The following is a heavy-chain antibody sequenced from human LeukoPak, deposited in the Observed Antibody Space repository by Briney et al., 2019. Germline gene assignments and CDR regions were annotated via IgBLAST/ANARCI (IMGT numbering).Heavy chain of an antibody. CDR3: ARTLYIAAVPGGFDY. J-gene: IGHJ4*02. CDR1: GYTFTGHY. V-gene: IGHV1-2*02. D-gene: IGHD6-13*01. Sequence: ASVKVSCRASGYTFTGHYMHWVRQAPGQGLEWMGWINPKNAGTNFAQRFQGRVTMTRDTSISTVYMELSRLRSDDTALYYCARTLYIAAVPGGFDYWGQGTLVTVSS. CDR2: INPKNAGT.